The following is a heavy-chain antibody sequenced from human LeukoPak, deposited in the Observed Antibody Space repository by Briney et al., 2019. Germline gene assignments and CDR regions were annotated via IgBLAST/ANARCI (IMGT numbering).Heavy chain of an antibody. Sequence: SETLSLTFAVYGGSFSGYYRSWIRQPPGKGLEWIGEINHSGSTYYNPSLKSRVTISVDTSKNQFSLKLSSVTAADTAVYYCARGGIYGSTRDNWFDPWGQGTLVTVSS. D-gene: IGHD3-10*01. V-gene: IGHV4-34*01. CDR2: INHSGST. CDR1: GGSFSGYY. CDR3: ARGGIYGSTRDNWFDP. J-gene: IGHJ5*02.